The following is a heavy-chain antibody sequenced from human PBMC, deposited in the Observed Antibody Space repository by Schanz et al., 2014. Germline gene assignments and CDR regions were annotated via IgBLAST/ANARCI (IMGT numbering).Heavy chain of an antibody. V-gene: IGHV3-64*04. D-gene: IGHD2-15*01. J-gene: IGHJ4*02. CDR3: ARLDPYCRSGTCSRAFDF. CDR1: GFTFSSYA. Sequence: VQLVESGGGLVQPGGSLRLSCTASGFTFSSYAMSWVRQAPGKGLEYVSAISHDGYSTYYADSVKGRFTISRDNSKNTLFLQMNSLRTEDTAVYYCARLDPYCRSGTCSRAFDFWGQGTLVTVSS. CDR2: ISHDGYST.